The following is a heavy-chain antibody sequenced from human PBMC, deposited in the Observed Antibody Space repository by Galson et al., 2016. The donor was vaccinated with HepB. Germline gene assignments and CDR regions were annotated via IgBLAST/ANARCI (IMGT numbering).Heavy chain of an antibody. J-gene: IGHJ4*02. Sequence: SLRLSCAASGFTFSSYAMHWVRQAPGKGLEWVAVISYYENLDDEKKKWYSDSVRGRFTISRDNPKNTLYLQMTRLRVEDTGVYFCARAGDRNNWSYGEEWDNWGLGTLVTVSS. CDR3: ARAGDRNNWSYGEEWDN. CDR1: GFTFSSYA. CDR2: ISYYENLDDEKKK. D-gene: IGHD1-7*01. V-gene: IGHV3-30*04.